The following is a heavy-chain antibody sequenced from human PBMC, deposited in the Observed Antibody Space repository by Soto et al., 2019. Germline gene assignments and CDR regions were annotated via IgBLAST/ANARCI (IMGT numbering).Heavy chain of an antibody. D-gene: IGHD6-19*01. Sequence: SETLSLTCAVYGVSFSGYYWSWIRQPPGKGLEWIGEINHSGSTNYNPSLKSRVTITVDTSKNQFSLKLSSVTDAETALYYCARGRYSSGWTDYWGQGTLVTVSS. V-gene: IGHV4-34*01. CDR2: INHSGST. CDR1: GVSFSGYY. J-gene: IGHJ4*02. CDR3: ARGRYSSGWTDY.